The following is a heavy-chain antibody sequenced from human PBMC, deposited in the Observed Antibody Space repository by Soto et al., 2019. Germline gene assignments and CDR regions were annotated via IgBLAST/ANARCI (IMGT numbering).Heavy chain of an antibody. CDR1: GFTFSSYA. J-gene: IGHJ4*02. CDR2: ISSNGGST. Sequence: GGSLRLSCSASGFTFSSYAMHWVRQAPGKGLEYVSAISSNGGSTYYADSVKGRFTISRDNSKNTLYLQMSSLRAEDTAVYYCVKVQRTGYYYDSSGYYAGSGTYYFDYWGQGTLVTVSS. CDR3: VKVQRTGYYYDSSGYYAGSGTYYFDY. D-gene: IGHD3-22*01. V-gene: IGHV3-64D*06.